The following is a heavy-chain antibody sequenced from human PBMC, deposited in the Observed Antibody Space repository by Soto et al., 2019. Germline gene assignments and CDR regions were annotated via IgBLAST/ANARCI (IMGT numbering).Heavy chain of an antibody. CDR1: GYTFTSYG. CDR2: ISAYNGNT. CDR3: ARVPVEQLVPYYYYYMDV. Sequence: QVQLVQSGAEVKKPGASVKVSCKASGYTFTSYGISWVRQAPGQGLEWMGWISAYNGNTNYAQKLQGRVTMTTDTSTSTAYMELRSLRSDVTAVYYCARVPVEQLVPYYYYYMDVWGKGTTVTVSS. J-gene: IGHJ6*03. V-gene: IGHV1-18*01. D-gene: IGHD6-6*01.